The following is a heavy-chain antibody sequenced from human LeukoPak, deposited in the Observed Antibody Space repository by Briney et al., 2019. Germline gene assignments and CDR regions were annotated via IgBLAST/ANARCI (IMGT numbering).Heavy chain of an antibody. J-gene: IGHJ4*02. CDR2: IIPIFGTA. CDR1: GGTFSSYA. V-gene: IGHV1-69*05. CDR3: ARAIYDFWSGYYFDY. D-gene: IGHD3-3*01. Sequence: ASVKVSCKASGGTFSSYAISWVRQAPGQGLEWMGGIIPIFGTANYAQKFQGRVTITTDESTSTAYMELSSLRSEDTAVYYCARAIYDFWSGYYFDYWGQGTLVTVSS.